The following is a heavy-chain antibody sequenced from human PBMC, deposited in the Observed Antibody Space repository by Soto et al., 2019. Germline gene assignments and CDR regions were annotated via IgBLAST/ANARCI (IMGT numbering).Heavy chain of an antibody. J-gene: IGHJ4*02. D-gene: IGHD5-12*01. CDR3: ARDPGINPGGYGRGFDY. CDR2: ISAYNGNT. Sequence: QVQLVQSGAEVKKPGASVKVSCKASGYTFTSYGISWVRQAPGQGLEWMGWISAYNGNTNYAQKLQGRVTMTTDTSTSTAYMEPRSLRSDDPAVYYCARDPGINPGGYGRGFDYWGQGTLVTVSS. CDR1: GYTFTSYG. V-gene: IGHV1-18*01.